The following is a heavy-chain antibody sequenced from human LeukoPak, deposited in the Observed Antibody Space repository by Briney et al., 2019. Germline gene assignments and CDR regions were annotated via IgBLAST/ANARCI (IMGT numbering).Heavy chain of an antibody. CDR3: ARDYDILTGYYYYYGMDV. CDR2: INPSSGGT. CDR1: GYTFTGYD. J-gene: IGHJ6*02. D-gene: IGHD3-9*01. V-gene: IGHV1-2*02. Sequence: ASVKASCKAFGYTFTGYDMLWVRQAPGHGLEWMGWINPSSGGTNYAQKFQGTVTMTRDTSISTAYMELSRLRSDDTAVYYCARDYDILTGYYYYYGMDVWGQGTTVTVSS.